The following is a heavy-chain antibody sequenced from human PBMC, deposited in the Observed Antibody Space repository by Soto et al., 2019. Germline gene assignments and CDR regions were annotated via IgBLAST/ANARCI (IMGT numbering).Heavy chain of an antibody. D-gene: IGHD2-2*01. Sequence: QVQLVQSGAEVKKPGASVKVSCKASGYTFTSYAMHWVRQAPGQRLEWMGWINAGNGNTKYSQKFQGRVTITRDTSASTANMELSSLRSEDTAVYYGARGAGYCSSTSCRPYYYYYYMDVWGKGTTVTVSS. CDR2: INAGNGNT. CDR1: GYTFTSYA. CDR3: ARGAGYCSSTSCRPYYYYYYMDV. V-gene: IGHV1-3*01. J-gene: IGHJ6*03.